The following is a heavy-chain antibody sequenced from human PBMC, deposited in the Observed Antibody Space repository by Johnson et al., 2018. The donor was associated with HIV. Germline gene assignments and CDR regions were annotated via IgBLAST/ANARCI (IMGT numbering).Heavy chain of an antibody. Sequence: QVQLVESGGGLVKPGGSLRLSCAASGFTFSDYYMSWIRPAPGKGLAWVAVISYDGSNKYYADSVKGRFTISRDNSKNTLYLQMNSLRAEDTAVYYCMSRRGSPGACDAFDIWGQGTMVTVSS. CDR2: ISYDGSNK. CDR1: GFTFSDYY. CDR3: MSRRGSPGACDAFDI. J-gene: IGHJ3*02. D-gene: IGHD5-24*01. V-gene: IGHV3-30*03.